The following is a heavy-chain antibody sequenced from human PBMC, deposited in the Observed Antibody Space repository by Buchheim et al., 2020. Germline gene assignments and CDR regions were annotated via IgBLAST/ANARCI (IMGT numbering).Heavy chain of an antibody. Sequence: EVQLLESGGGLVQPGGSLRLSCAASGFTFSSYAMSWVRQAPGKGLEWVSAISGSGGSTYYADSVKGRFTISSDNSKNTLYLQMNSLRAEDTAVYYCAKDRRWELRGNNYYYGMDVWGQGTT. J-gene: IGHJ6*02. CDR1: GFTFSSYA. CDR2: ISGSGGST. V-gene: IGHV3-23*01. CDR3: AKDRRWELRGNNYYYGMDV. D-gene: IGHD1-26*01.